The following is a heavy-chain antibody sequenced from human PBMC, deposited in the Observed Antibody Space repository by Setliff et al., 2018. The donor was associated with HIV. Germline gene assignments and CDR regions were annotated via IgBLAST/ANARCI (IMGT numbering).Heavy chain of an antibody. J-gene: IGHJ6*03. D-gene: IGHD4-4*01. CDR3: ARMATVYYYYMDV. CDR1: GYTFTSYA. V-gene: IGHV7-4-1*02. CDR2: INTNTGNP. Sequence: ASVKVSCKASGYTFTSYAMNWVRQAPGQGLEWMGWINTNTGNPTYAQGFTGRFVFSLDTSVSTADLQISSLKAEDTAVYYCARMATVYYYYMDVWGKGTTVTVSS.